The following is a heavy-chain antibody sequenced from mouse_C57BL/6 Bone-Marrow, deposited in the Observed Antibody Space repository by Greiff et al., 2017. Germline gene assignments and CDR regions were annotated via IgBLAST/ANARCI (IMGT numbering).Heavy chain of an antibody. CDR2: MHPNGGSP. CDR3: ARSYDYDDYTMDY. CDR1: GYTFTNYW. D-gene: IGHD2-4*01. Sequence: VKLQQPGAELVKPGASVKLSCKASGYTFTNYWMHWVKQRPGQGLEWIGMMHPNGGSPDYNEKFKSEATLSVDKSSRTAYMELSSLTSEDSAVCYCARSYDYDDYTMDYWGQGTSVTVSS. J-gene: IGHJ4*01. V-gene: IGHV1-64*01.